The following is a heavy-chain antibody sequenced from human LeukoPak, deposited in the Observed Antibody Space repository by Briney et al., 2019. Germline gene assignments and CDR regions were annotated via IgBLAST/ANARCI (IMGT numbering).Heavy chain of an antibody. D-gene: IGHD2-2*01. CDR1: GGTFSSYA. CDR3: ARDRQIVVVPAAQWYFDL. J-gene: IGHJ2*01. CDR2: IIPIIGTA. V-gene: IGHV1-69*13. Sequence: GASVKVSCKASGGTFSSYAFSWVRQAPGQGLEWMGGIIPIIGTANYAQKFQGRVTITADESTSTAYMELSSLRSDDTAVYYCARDRQIVVVPAAQWYFDLWGRGTLVTVSS.